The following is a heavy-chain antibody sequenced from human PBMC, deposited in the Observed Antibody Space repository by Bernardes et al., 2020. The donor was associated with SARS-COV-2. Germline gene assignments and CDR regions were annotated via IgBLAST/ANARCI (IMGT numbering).Heavy chain of an antibody. CDR1: GYSFSSYW. Sequence: GESLKISCKGSGYSFSSYWIGWVRQMPGKGLEWMGIIYPGDSDTRYSPSFQGQVTISADESISTAYLQWSSLKASDTDIYYCAKSRIHLKYGGLWSFDFWGQGTMVTVSS. D-gene: IGHD1-26*01. CDR3: AKSRIHLKYGGLWSFDF. J-gene: IGHJ4*02. CDR2: IYPGDSDT. V-gene: IGHV5-51*01.